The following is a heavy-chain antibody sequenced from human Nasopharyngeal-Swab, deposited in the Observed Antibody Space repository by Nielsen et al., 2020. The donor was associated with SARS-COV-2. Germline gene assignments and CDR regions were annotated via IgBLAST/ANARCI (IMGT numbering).Heavy chain of an antibody. D-gene: IGHD3-22*01. Sequence: GESLKISCAASGFTFSSYNMNWVRQAPGKGLEWVSSISSSSSYIYYADSVKGRFTISRDNAKNSLYLQMNSLRAEDTAVYYCARGSYYYDSSGYYDYWGQGTLVTVSS. CDR1: GFTFSSYN. CDR2: ISSSSSYI. CDR3: ARGSYYYDSSGYYDY. V-gene: IGHV3-21*01. J-gene: IGHJ4*02.